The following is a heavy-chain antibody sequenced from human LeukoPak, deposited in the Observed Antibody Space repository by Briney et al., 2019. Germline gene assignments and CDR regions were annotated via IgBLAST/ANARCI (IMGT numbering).Heavy chain of an antibody. J-gene: IGHJ4*02. D-gene: IGHD6-19*01. CDR2: ISGSGGST. CDR1: GLTVRTYY. Sequence: HAGGSLRLSCAASGLTVRTYYMSWVRQAPGKGLEWVSAISGSGGSTYYADSVKGRFTISRDNSKNTLYLQMNSLRAEDTAVYYCAKERAVAFDYWGQGTLVTVSS. V-gene: IGHV3-23*01. CDR3: AKERAVAFDY.